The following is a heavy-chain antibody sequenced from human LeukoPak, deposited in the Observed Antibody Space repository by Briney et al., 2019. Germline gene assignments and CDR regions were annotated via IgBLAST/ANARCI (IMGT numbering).Heavy chain of an antibody. J-gene: IGHJ4*02. CDR3: ARRSDGRWLQLGRKLDF. CDR1: GGSISSYY. V-gene: IGHV4-59*12. CDR2: IYYSGST. Sequence: SETLSLTCTVSGGSISSYYWSWIRQPPGKGLEWIGYIYYSGSTNYNPSLKSRVTISVDTSKNQFSLKLSSVTAADTAVYYCARRSDGRWLQLGRKLDFWGQGTLVTVSS. D-gene: IGHD5-24*01.